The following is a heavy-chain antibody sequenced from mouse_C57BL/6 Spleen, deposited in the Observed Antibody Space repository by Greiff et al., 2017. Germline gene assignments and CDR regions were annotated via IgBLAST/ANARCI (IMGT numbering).Heavy chain of an antibody. CDR2: ILPGRGST. CDR3: ARRGRVYCDY. J-gene: IGHJ2*01. CDR1: GYTFTGYW. V-gene: IGHV1-9*01. Sequence: QVQLQQSGAELMKPGASVKLSCKATGYTFTGYWIEWVKQRPGHGLEWIGEILPGRGSTNYNEKFKGKATFTADTSSNTAYMQLSSLTTEDSAIYYWARRGRVYCDYGGKGTTLTVSS.